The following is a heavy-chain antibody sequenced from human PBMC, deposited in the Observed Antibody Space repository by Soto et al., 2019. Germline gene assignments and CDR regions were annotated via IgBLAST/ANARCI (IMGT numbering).Heavy chain of an antibody. J-gene: IGHJ4*02. V-gene: IGHV3-23*01. CDR3: AKGTWFLEWFGLNFDY. D-gene: IGHD3-3*01. Sequence: GGSLRLSCAASGFTFSSYAMSWVRQAPGKGLEWVSAISGSGGSTYYADSVKGRFTISRDNSKNTLYLQMNSLRAEDTAVYYCAKGTWFLEWFGLNFDYWGQGTLVTVSS. CDR2: ISGSGGST. CDR1: GFTFSSYA.